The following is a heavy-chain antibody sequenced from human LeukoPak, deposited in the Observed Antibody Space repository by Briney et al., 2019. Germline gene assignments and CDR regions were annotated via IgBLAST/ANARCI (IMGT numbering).Heavy chain of an antibody. V-gene: IGHV4-59*01. CDR3: ARDLCSSTSCYVLDY. Sequence: KASETLSLTCTVSGGSISSYYWSWIRQPPGKGLEWIGYIYYSGSTNYNPSLKSRVTISVDTSKNQFSLKLSSVTAADTAVYYCARDLCSSTSCYVLDYWGQGTLVTVSS. J-gene: IGHJ4*02. D-gene: IGHD2-2*01. CDR1: GGSISSYY. CDR2: IYYSGST.